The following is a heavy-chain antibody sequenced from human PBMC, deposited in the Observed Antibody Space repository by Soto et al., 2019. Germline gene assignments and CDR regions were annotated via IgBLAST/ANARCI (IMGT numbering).Heavy chain of an antibody. J-gene: IGHJ6*03. CDR2: IYYSGST. CDR3: ARDLVGGVAQTIRGHYYYMDV. Sequence: PSETLSLTCTVSGGSISSSSYYWGWIRQPPGKGLEWIGYIYYSGSTNYNPSLKSRVTISVDTSKNQFSLKLSSVTAADTAVYYCARDLVGGVAQTIRGHYYYMDVWGKGTTVTVSS. V-gene: IGHV4-61*01. D-gene: IGHD3-3*01. CDR1: GGSISSSSYY.